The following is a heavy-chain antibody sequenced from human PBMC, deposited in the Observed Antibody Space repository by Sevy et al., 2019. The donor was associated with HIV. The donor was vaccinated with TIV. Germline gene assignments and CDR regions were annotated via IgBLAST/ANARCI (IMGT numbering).Heavy chain of an antibody. V-gene: IGHV3-23*01. CDR1: GFTFSSYA. CDR2: ISGSGGST. Sequence: GGSLRLSCAASGFTFSSYAMSWVRQAPGKGLEWVSAISGSGGSTYYADSVKGRFTISRDNSKNTLYLQMNSLRAEETTVYYCAKDAFYCDYINYYYDYMDVWGKGTTVTVSS. D-gene: IGHD4-17*01. J-gene: IGHJ6*03. CDR3: AKDAFYCDYINYYYDYMDV.